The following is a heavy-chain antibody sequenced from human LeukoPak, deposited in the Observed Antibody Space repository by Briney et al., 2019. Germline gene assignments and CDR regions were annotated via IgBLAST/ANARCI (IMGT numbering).Heavy chain of an antibody. V-gene: IGHV3-33*01. D-gene: IGHD5-24*01. Sequence: QPGGSLRLSCAASGFTFSSYHIHWVRQAPGKGLEGVACIWYHGNDDYYADSVKGRFTISRDNSKNTVYLQMNSLRAEDTAVYYCARDPRDGYYYFDYWGQGTLVTVST. CDR2: IWYHGNDD. CDR1: GFTFSSYH. J-gene: IGHJ4*02. CDR3: ARDPRDGYYYFDY.